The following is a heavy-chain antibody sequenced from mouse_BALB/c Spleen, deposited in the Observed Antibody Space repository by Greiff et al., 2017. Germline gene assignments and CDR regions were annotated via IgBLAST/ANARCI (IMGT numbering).Heavy chain of an antibody. V-gene: IGHV1-5*01. CDR3: TRWGNYYFDY. J-gene: IGHJ2*01. CDR1: GYTFTSYW. D-gene: IGHD2-1*01. CDR2: IYPGNSDT. Sequence: VQLQQSGPVLARPGASVKMSCKASGYTFTSYWMHWVKQRPGQGLEWIGAIYPGNSDTSYNQKFKGKAKRTAVTSTSTAYMERSSLTNEDSAVYYDTRWGNYYFDYWGQGTTLTVAS.